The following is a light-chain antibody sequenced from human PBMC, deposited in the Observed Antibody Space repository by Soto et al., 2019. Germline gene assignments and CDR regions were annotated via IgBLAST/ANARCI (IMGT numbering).Light chain of an antibody. J-gene: IGKJ1*01. Sequence: DIHMTQSPSTLSASILDSVTITCRASESIRSWVAWYQQTPGKAPKILINKASELEGGVPPRFSGSGSGTEFTLTISSLQPDDFATYYCQQYFRHAKFGKGNXVEIK. CDR1: ESIRSW. V-gene: IGKV1-5*03. CDR2: KAS. CDR3: QQYFRHAK.